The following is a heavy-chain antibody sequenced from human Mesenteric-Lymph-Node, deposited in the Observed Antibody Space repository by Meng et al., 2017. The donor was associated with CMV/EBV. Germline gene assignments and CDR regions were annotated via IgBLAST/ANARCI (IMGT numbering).Heavy chain of an antibody. J-gene: IGHJ4*02. D-gene: IGHD2-15*01. Sequence: LSCAASGFTVSTNYMSWVRQAPGKGLECVSLIYSGGNTYYADSVKGRFTISRDNSKNTLYLQMNSLRAEDTAIYYCAKFVGSRHFDYWGQGTLVTVSS. CDR1: GFTVSTNY. CDR3: AKFVGSRHFDY. CDR2: IYSGGNT. V-gene: IGHV3-53*01.